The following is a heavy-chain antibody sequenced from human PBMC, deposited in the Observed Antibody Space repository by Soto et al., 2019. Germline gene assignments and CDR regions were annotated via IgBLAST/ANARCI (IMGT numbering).Heavy chain of an antibody. D-gene: IGHD6-13*01. V-gene: IGHV3-33*01. CDR3: ARGEQGFDY. Sequence: QVQLVESGGGVVQPGRSLRLSCAASGFTFSSYGMHWVRQAPGKGLEWVAVIWYDGSNKYYADSVKGRFTISRDNSKNTLYLQMNSLRAEDTAVYYCARGEQGFDYWGQGTLGTVSS. CDR1: GFTFSSYG. J-gene: IGHJ4*02. CDR2: IWYDGSNK.